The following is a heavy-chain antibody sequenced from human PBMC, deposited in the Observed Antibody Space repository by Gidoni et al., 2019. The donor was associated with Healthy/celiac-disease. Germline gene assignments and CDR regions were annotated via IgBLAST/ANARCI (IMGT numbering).Heavy chain of an antibody. CDR2: IIPIVGTA. J-gene: IGHJ4*02. CDR3: ARDPGLNGAGQGN. V-gene: IGHV1-69*01. CDR1: GGTFSSDA. Sequence: QVQLVQSGAEVTKPASSVKVSCKASGGTFSSDASRWVRQVPGQGLEWMGGIIPIVGTANYAQKFQGRVTITADESTSTAYMELSSLRSEDTAVYYCARDPGLNGAGQGNWGQGTLVTVSS. D-gene: IGHD1-26*01.